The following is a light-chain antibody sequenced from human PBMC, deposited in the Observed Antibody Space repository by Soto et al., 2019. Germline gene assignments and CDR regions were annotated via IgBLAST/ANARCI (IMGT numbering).Light chain of an antibody. Sequence: ILMTQSPATLSVSPGERATLSCRASQSVSNNLAWYQQKPGQPPRLLIYDASTRATGIPARFSGSGAGTEVTLIISGLQSEDVAVYYCQQYNNWPPWTFGQGTKVEIK. CDR1: QSVSNN. CDR2: DAS. J-gene: IGKJ1*01. CDR3: QQYNNWPPWT. V-gene: IGKV3-15*01.